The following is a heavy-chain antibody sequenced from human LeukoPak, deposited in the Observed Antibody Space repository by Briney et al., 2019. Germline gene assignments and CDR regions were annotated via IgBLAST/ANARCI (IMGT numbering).Heavy chain of an antibody. J-gene: IGHJ4*02. Sequence: KPSETLSLTCAVYGGSFCGDYWSWIRQPPGKGLEWIGEINHSGSTNYNPSLKSRVTISVDTSKNQFSLKLSSVTAADTAVYYCARGPPLYYDYVWGSYPWYYLDYWGQGTLVTVSS. D-gene: IGHD3-16*02. CDR3: ARGPPLYYDYVWGSYPWYYLDY. CDR2: INHSGST. V-gene: IGHV4-34*01. CDR1: GGSFCGDY.